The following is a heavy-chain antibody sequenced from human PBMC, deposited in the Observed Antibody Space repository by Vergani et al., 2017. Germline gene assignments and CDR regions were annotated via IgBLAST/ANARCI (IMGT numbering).Heavy chain of an antibody. CDR3: AKVNHYCSSTSCYLDY. J-gene: IGHJ4*02. CDR2: ISWNSGSI. Sequence: DVQLVESGGGLVQPGRSLRLSCAASGFTFDDYAMHWVRHAPGKGLEWVSGISWNSGSIGYADSVKGRFTISRDNAKNSLYLQMNSLRAEDTALYYCAKVNHYCSSTSCYLDYWGQGTLVTVSS. D-gene: IGHD2-2*01. CDR1: GFTFDDYA. V-gene: IGHV3-9*01.